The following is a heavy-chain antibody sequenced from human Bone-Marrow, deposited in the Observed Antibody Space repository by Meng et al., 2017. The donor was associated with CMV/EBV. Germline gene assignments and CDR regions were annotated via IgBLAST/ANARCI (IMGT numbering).Heavy chain of an antibody. D-gene: IGHD2-2*01. CDR3: AQWKGYCSSTSCPWRWFDP. CDR2: IRSDGIDK. V-gene: IGHV3-30*02. CDR1: GFSFRSYG. J-gene: IGHJ5*02. Sequence: GESLKISCEASGFSFRSYGLHWLRQAPGKGLEWVAFIRSDGIDKFYGDSVKGRFTISRDNAKNSLYLQMNSLRAEDTALYYCAQWKGYCSSTSCPWRWFDPWGQGTLVTVSS.